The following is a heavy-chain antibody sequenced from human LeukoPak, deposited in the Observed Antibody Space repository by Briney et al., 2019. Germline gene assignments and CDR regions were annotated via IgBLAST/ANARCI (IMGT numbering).Heavy chain of an antibody. Sequence: GASVKVSCKASGYTFTSYYMHWVRQAPGQGLEWMGIINPSGGSTSYAQKFQGRVTMTRDMSTSTVYMELSSLRSEDTAVYYCARENYYDSSGSESDYWGQGTLVTVSS. CDR1: GYTFTSYY. V-gene: IGHV1-46*01. D-gene: IGHD3-22*01. CDR2: INPSGGST. J-gene: IGHJ4*02. CDR3: ARENYYDSSGSESDY.